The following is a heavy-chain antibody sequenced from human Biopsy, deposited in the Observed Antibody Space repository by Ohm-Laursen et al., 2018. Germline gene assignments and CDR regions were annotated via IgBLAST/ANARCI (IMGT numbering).Heavy chain of an antibody. CDR2: IYNSETT. CDR3: ARHPTGFWFDS. V-gene: IGHV4-39*01. D-gene: IGHD4-11*01. Sequence: SQTLSLTCTVSGDSISTSTTYYWAWLRQPPGKGLECIGSIYNSETTFYNPSLKSRVTISVDTSTNQFSLKVSFVTAADTALYYCARHPTGFWFDSWGHGTLVTVSS. CDR1: GDSISTSTTYY. J-gene: IGHJ5*01.